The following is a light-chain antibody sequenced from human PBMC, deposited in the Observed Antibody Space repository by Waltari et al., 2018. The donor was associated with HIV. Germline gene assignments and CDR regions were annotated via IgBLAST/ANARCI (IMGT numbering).Light chain of an antibody. CDR2: RNN. Sequence: QSVLTQAPSASGTPAQRVTIPCSGHSSNIVSDSVYLYHQFPGTAPKLLIYRNNQRPSGVPDRFSGSKSGTSASLTISGLRSEDEADYYCATWDDTLSGPVFGGGTKLTVL. V-gene: IGLV1-47*01. CDR3: ATWDDTLSGPV. CDR1: SSNIVSDS. J-gene: IGLJ2*01.